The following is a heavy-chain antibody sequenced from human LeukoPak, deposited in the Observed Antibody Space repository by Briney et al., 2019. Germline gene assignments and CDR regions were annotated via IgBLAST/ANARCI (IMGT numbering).Heavy chain of an antibody. Sequence: GGSLRLSCAASGFTFSGYWMHWVRRAPGKGLVWVSRINSDGRSTSYADSVKGRFTISRDNAKNTLDLQMNSLRAEDMAVYYCASAYSSGYYSFDYWGQGTLVTVSS. CDR2: INSDGRST. J-gene: IGHJ4*02. CDR3: ASAYSSGYYSFDY. CDR1: GFTFSGYW. V-gene: IGHV3-74*01. D-gene: IGHD3-22*01.